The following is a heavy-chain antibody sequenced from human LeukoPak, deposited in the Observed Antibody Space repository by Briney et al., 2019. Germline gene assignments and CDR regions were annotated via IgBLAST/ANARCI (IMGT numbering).Heavy chain of an antibody. CDR2: IYYSGST. Sequence: SETLSLTCAVYGGSFSGYYWSWIRQSPGKGLEWIGYIYYSGSTSYNPSLKSRVTISVDTSKNQFSLRLSSVTAADTAVFYCASLRVPGYFDYWGQGTLVTVSS. J-gene: IGHJ4*03. D-gene: IGHD3-16*01. V-gene: IGHV4-59*12. CDR1: GGSFSGYY. CDR3: ASLRVPGYFDY.